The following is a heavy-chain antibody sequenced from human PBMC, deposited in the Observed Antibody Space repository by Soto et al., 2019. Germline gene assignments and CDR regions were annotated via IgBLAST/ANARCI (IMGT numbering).Heavy chain of an antibody. Sequence: EVQLVESGGGLVKPGGSLRLSCAASGFTFSSYSMNWVRQAPGKGLEWVSSISSSSSYIYYADSVKGRFTISRDNAKNSLYLQMNSLRAEDTAVYYCARVGDIVLVPAARPPYFDYWGQGTLVTVSS. J-gene: IGHJ4*02. CDR2: ISSSSSYI. CDR1: GFTFSSYS. V-gene: IGHV3-21*01. CDR3: ARVGDIVLVPAARPPYFDY. D-gene: IGHD2-2*01.